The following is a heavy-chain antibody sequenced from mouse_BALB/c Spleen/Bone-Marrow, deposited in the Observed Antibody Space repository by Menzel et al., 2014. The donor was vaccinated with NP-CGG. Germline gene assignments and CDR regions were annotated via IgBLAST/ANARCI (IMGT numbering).Heavy chain of an antibody. CDR3: ARDHVVGY. Sequence: EVKLMESGGGLVQPGGSLKLSCAASGFTFSTYGMSWVRQTPDKRLELVASINNNGGSTYYPDSAKGRFTISRDNAKNTLYLQMSSLKSEDTAMYYCARDHVVGYWGQGTLVTVSA. CDR1: GFTFSTYG. J-gene: IGHJ3*01. CDR2: INNNGGST. V-gene: IGHV5-6-3*01.